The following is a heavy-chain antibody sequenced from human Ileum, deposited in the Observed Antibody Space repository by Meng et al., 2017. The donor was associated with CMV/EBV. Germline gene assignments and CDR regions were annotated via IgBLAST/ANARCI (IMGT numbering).Heavy chain of an antibody. V-gene: IGHV3-74*01. D-gene: IGHD2-2*01. CDR1: GFTFSSYW. CDR3: ARRVVVPAAPYYFDS. J-gene: IGHJ4*02. CDR2: INSDGSST. Sequence: GGSLRLSCAASGFTFSSYWMHWVRQAPGKGLVWVSRINSDGSSTNYADSVKGRFTISRDNAENTLYLQMNSLRAEDTAVYYCARRVVVPAAPYYFDSWGQGTLVTVSS.